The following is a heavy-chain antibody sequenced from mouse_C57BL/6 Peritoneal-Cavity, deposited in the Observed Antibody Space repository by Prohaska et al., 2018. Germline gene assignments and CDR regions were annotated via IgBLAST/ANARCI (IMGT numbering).Heavy chain of an antibody. Sequence: EVQLQQSGTVLARPGASVKMSRKTSGYTFTSYWMHWVKQRPGQGLEWIGAIYPGNSDTSYNQKFKGKAKLTAVTSASTAYMELSSLTNEDSAVYYCTTLVITTVVAPFAYWGQGTLVSVSA. CDR2: IYPGNSDT. D-gene: IGHD1-1*01. CDR3: TTLVITTVVAPFAY. J-gene: IGHJ3*01. CDR1: GYTFTSYW. V-gene: IGHV1-5*01.